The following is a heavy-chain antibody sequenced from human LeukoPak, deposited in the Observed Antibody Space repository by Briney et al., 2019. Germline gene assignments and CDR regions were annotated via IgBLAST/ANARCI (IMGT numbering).Heavy chain of an antibody. CDR3: AKAALVATKHYYMDV. D-gene: IGHD5-12*01. V-gene: IGHV3-23*01. J-gene: IGHJ6*03. Sequence: GGSLRLSCAASGFTFSSYAMSWVRQAPGKGLEWVSGISGSGGSTYYADSVKGRFTISRDNSKNTLYLQMNSLRAEDTAVYYCAKAALVATKHYYMDVWGKGTTVTISS. CDR1: GFTFSSYA. CDR2: ISGSGGST.